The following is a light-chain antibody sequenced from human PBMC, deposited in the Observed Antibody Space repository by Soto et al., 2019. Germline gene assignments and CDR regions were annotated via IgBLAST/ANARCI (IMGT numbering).Light chain of an antibody. CDR3: QWRSDWPPRLT. CDR2: DAS. J-gene: IGKJ4*01. CDR1: ESIGNY. V-gene: IGKV3-11*01. Sequence: EVVLTQSPATLSLSPGERATLSCRASESIGNYLAWYQQKLGQAPTLLIYDASHKSIGIPGRFSGDGSGTDFTLTISSLEPEAFAVYYCQWRSDWPPRLTFGGGTKVEIK.